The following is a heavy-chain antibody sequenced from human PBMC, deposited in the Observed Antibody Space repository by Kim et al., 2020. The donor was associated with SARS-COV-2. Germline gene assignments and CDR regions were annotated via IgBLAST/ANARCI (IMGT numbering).Heavy chain of an antibody. CDR1: GYTFTSYD. CDR2: MNPNSGNT. V-gene: IGHV1-8*01. Sequence: ASVKVSCKASGYTFTSYDINWVRQATGQGLEWMGWMNPNSGNTGYAQKFQGRVTMTRNTSISTAYMELSSLRSEDTAVYYCARGVDSSSWYNQGPADYGGQGTLVTVSS. D-gene: IGHD6-13*01. J-gene: IGHJ4*02. CDR3: ARGVDSSSWYNQGPADY.